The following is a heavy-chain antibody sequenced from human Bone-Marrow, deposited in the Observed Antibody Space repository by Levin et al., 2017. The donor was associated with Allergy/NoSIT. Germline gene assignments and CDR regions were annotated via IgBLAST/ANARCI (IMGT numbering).Heavy chain of an antibody. Sequence: SQTLSLTCAVSGGSFNNYKWSWIRQSPGKGLEWIGEIDHNGATNYKESLKGRVTISLDTSNNQFSLKLTSVTVADTAVYFCARGLWDISGTLYSYSYYLDVWGKGTTVTVSS. CDR3: ARGLWDISGTLYSYSYYLDV. J-gene: IGHJ6*03. D-gene: IGHD3-22*01. CDR2: IDHNGAT. CDR1: GGSFNNYK. V-gene: IGHV4-34*01.